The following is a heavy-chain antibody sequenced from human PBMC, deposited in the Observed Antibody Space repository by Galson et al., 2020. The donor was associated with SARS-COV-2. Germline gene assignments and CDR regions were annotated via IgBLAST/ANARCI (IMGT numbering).Heavy chain of an antibody. J-gene: IGHJ4*02. CDR2: ISGSGGST. CDR3: AKYAPATSGYYFDF. D-gene: IGHD6-25*01. V-gene: IGHV3-23*01. CDR1: GFTFRNYA. Sequence: GGSLRLSCAASGFTFRNYAMSWVRQAPGKGLEWVSAISGSGGSTYYADSVKGRLTISRDNSKNTLYLQMNSLRAEDAAIYYCAKYAPATSGYYFDFWGQGTLVTVAT.